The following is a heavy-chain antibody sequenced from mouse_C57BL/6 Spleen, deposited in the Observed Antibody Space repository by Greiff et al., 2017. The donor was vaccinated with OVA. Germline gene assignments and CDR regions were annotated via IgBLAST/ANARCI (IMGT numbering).Heavy chain of an antibody. Sequence: EVQLQQSGPGLVKPSQSLSLTCSVTGYSITSGYYWNWIRQFPGNKLEWMGYISYDGNNNYNPSLKNRISITRDTSKNQFFLKLNSVTTEDTATYYCARDERVYHDYDEGAWFAYWGQGTLVTVSA. CDR2: ISYDGNN. D-gene: IGHD2-4*01. J-gene: IGHJ3*01. CDR1: GYSITSGYY. V-gene: IGHV3-6*01. CDR3: ARDERVYHDYDEGAWFAY.